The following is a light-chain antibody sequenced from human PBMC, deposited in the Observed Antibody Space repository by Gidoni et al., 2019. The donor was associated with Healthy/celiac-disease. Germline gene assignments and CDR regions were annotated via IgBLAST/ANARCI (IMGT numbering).Light chain of an antibody. J-gene: IGKJ2*01. CDR3: QLYYTSSPYT. CDR2: KAS. V-gene: IGKV1-5*03. CDR1: QTISNW. Sequence: DIQMTQSPSSLSASVGDRVTITCRASQTISNWLAWYQQKPGKAPKLLRYKASYLESGVPSRFSGRGSGTEFTLTISSLQPDDFATYYCQLYYTSSPYTFGQGTKLEIK.